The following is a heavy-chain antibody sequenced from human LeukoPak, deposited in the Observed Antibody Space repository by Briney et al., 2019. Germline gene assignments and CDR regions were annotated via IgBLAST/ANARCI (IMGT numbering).Heavy chain of an antibody. CDR1: GFTFSSYS. Sequence: GGSLRLSCAASGFTFSSYSMNWVRQAPGKGLEWVSSISSSSSYIYYADSVKGRFTNSRDNAKNSLYLQMNSLRAEDTAVYYCAKGGYDSSGYWVDYWGQGTLVTVSS. V-gene: IGHV3-21*04. J-gene: IGHJ4*02. CDR2: ISSSSSYI. CDR3: AKGGYDSSGYWVDY. D-gene: IGHD3-22*01.